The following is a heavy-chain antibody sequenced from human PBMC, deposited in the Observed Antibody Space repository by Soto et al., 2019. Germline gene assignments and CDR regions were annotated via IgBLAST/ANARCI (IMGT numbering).Heavy chain of an antibody. V-gene: IGHV3-23*01. J-gene: IGHJ4*02. CDR1: GFTFSSYE. Sequence: GGSLRLSCAASGFTFSSYEMNWVRQAPGKGLEWVSAISGSGGSTYYADSVKGRFTISRDNSKNTLYLQMNSLRAEDTAVYYCAKDSSSWYFDYWGQGTLVTVSS. CDR2: ISGSGGST. D-gene: IGHD6-13*01. CDR3: AKDSSSWYFDY.